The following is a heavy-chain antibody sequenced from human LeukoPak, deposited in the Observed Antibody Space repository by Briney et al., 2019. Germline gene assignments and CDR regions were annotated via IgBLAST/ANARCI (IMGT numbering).Heavy chain of an antibody. Sequence: EGSLRVSCAAPCFNFSTYGLHWVRQAPGKGLECVAGIWEDGSNRYYVESVKGRSIISRDNSKNKLYLQMNSLRAEDTAVYYFARAGYNSGWYEYWGQGTLVTGSS. J-gene: IGHJ4*02. CDR2: IWEDGSNR. CDR3: ARAGYNSGWYEY. CDR1: CFNFSTYG. D-gene: IGHD6-19*01. V-gene: IGHV3-33*01.